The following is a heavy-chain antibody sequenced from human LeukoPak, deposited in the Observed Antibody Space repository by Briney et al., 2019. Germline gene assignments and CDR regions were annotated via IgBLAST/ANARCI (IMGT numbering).Heavy chain of an antibody. V-gene: IGHV3-30-3*01. CDR2: ISYDGSNK. CDR1: GFTFSSYA. D-gene: IGHD2/OR15-2a*01. CDR3: ARDGPRDLYYFDY. Sequence: GGSLRLSCAASGFTFSSYAMHWVRQAPGKGLEWVALISYDGSNKYYAASVKGRFTISRDNSKNTLYLQMNSLRAEDTAVYYCARDGPRDLYYFDYWARETLVPVPS. J-gene: IGHJ4*02.